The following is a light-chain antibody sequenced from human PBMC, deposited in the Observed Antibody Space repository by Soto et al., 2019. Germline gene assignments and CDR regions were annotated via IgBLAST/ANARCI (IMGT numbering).Light chain of an antibody. J-gene: IGKJ2*01. V-gene: IGKV1-27*01. Sequence: DIQMTQSPSSLSASVGDRVTITCRASQGISNYLAWYQQKPGKVPKLLIYAASTLQSGVPSRFSGSGSGACFTVTTSSLPPGDVATYYCQKYNSAPYTFGQGTKLEIK. CDR2: AAS. CDR3: QKYNSAPYT. CDR1: QGISNY.